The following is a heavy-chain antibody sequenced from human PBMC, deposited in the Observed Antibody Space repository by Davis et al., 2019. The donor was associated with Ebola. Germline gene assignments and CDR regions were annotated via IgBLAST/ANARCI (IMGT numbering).Heavy chain of an antibody. CDR3: ARDSGYSYGDAFDI. CDR1: GFTFSSYG. J-gene: IGHJ3*02. CDR2: IWYDGSNK. V-gene: IGHV3-33*01. Sequence: GESLKISCAASGFTFSSYGMHWVRQAPGKGLEWVAVIWYDGSNKYYADSVKGRFTISRDNSKNTLYLQMNSLRAEDTAVYYCARDSGYSYGDAFDIWGQGTMVTVSS. D-gene: IGHD5-18*01.